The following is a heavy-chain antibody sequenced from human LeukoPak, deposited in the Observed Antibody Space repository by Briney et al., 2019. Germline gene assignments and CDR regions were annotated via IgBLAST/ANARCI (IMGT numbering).Heavy chain of an antibody. V-gene: IGHV1-2*02. J-gene: IGHJ3*02. CDR2: INPNSGGT. CDR1: GYTFTGYY. CDR3: ASAVSLMVRGINAAFDI. D-gene: IGHD3-10*01. Sequence: ASVKVSCKASGYTFTGYYMHWVRQAPGQGLEWMGWINPNSGGTNYAQKFQGRVTMTRDTSISTAYMELSRLRSDDTAVYYCASAVSLMVRGINAAFDIWGQGTMVTVSS.